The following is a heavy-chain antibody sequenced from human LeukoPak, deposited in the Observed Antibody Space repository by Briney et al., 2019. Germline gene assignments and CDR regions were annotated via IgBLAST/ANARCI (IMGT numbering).Heavy chain of an antibody. CDR1: GFTFSNYF. CDR2: ISFDGNRQ. V-gene: IGHV3-30-3*01. D-gene: IGHD1-26*01. Sequence: PGRSLRLPCTASGFTFSNYFMHWVRQAPGRGLEWVAVISFDGNRQYYADSVKGRFTIARDTSRSTVFLQMNSLRVDDTALYYCVRDKLPGTRYSGSYFFDYWGQGTLVTVSS. CDR3: VRDKLPGTRYSGSYFFDY. J-gene: IGHJ4*02.